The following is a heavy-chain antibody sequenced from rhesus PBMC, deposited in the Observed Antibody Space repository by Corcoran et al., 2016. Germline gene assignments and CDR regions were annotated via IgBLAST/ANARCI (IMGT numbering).Heavy chain of an antibody. J-gene: IGHJ4*01. CDR1: GGSVSSYW. CDR2: INGNSGSP. CDR3: ARYYGRGYIDY. D-gene: IGHD2-39*01. V-gene: IGHV4-80*01. Sequence: QVQLQESGPGLVKPSETLSLTCAVSGGSVSSYWWSWIRQPPGKGLEWIGEINGNSGSPNYNPSLKSRVTISKDASKNQFSLKLSSVTAADTAVYYCARYYGRGYIDYWGQGVLVTVSS.